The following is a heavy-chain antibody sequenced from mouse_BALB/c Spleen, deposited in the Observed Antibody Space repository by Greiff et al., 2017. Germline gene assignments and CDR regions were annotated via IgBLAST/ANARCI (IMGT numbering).Heavy chain of an antibody. J-gene: IGHJ3*01. D-gene: IGHD1-1*01. CDR2: ISSGGSYT. Sequence: EVKLQESGGDLVKPGGSLKLSCAASGFTFSSYGLSWVRQTPDKRLEWVATISSGGSYTYYPDSVKGRFTISRDNAKNTLYLQMSSLKSEDTAMYYCARRYYGSPPWFAYWGQGTLVTVSA. CDR3: ARRYYGSPPWFAY. V-gene: IGHV5-6*02. CDR1: GFTFSSYG.